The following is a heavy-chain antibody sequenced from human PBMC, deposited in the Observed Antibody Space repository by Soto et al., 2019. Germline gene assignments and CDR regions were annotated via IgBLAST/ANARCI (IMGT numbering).Heavy chain of an antibody. CDR1: GFTFSDYY. CDR2: ISSSGGAT. CDR3: ARRGTADGLVY. Sequence: QVQLVESGGGLVKPGGSLRLSCAASGFTFSDYYMTWVRQAPGKGLEWVSYISSSGGATYYADSVKGRFTISRDNAKHSLYLQMNSLRAEDTAVYYCARRGTADGLVYWGQGTLVTVSS. V-gene: IGHV3-11*01. J-gene: IGHJ4*02. D-gene: IGHD6-13*01.